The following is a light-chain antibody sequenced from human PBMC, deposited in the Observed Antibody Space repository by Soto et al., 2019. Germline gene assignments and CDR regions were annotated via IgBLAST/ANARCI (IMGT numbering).Light chain of an antibody. J-gene: IGLJ2*01. CDR2: DVS. CDR1: SSDVGGYNY. Sequence: QSALTPPASLSGSPGQAITISCTATSSDVGGYNYVSWYQQHPGKAPKLMIYDVSNRPSGVSNRFSGSKSGNTASLTISGLQADEEADYYCSSYTSSSTLGVFGGGTKLTVL. CDR3: SSYTSSSTLGV. V-gene: IGLV2-14*01.